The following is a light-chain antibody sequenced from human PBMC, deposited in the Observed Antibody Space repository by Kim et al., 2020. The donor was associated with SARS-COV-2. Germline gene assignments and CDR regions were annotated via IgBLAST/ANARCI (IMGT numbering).Light chain of an antibody. J-gene: IGLJ2*01. CDR1: KLGDKY. CDR2: QDS. Sequence: SVSPGQTASITCAGDKLGDKYACWYQQKPGQSPVLVIYQDSKRPSGTPERFSGSNSGNTATLTISGTQAMVEADYYCQAWDSSTVVFGGGTQLTVL. V-gene: IGLV3-1*01. CDR3: QAWDSSTVV.